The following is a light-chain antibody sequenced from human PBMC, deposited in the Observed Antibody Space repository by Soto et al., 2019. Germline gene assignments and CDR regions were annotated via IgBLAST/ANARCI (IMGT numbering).Light chain of an antibody. Sequence: QSALTQPASVSGSPGQSITISCTGTSSDVGSYNLVSWYQQHPGKAPKLMIYEVSKRPSGVSNRLSGSKSGNTASLTISGLQAEDEADYYCCSYASSYTLVFGGGTKVTVL. V-gene: IGLV2-23*02. CDR2: EVS. J-gene: IGLJ2*01. CDR3: CSYASSYTLV. CDR1: SSDVGSYNL.